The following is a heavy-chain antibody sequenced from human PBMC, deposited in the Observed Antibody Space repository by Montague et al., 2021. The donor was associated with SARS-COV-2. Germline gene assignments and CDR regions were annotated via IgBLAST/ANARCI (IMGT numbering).Heavy chain of an antibody. CDR1: GGSTSSSSYY. J-gene: IGHJ5*02. V-gene: IGHV4-39*01. CDR2: MYYSGST. D-gene: IGHD2-15*01. Sequence: SETLSLTCTVSGGSTSSSSYYWGWIRQPPGKGLEWIGSMYYSGSTYYNPSLKSRVTISVDTSKNQFSLKLSSVTAADTAVYYCARQAPIVVVVAAARGWFDPWGQGTLVTVSS. CDR3: ARQAPIVVVVAAARGWFDP.